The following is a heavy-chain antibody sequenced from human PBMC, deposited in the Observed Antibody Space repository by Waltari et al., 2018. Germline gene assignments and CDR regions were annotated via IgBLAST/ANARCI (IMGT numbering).Heavy chain of an antibody. J-gene: IGHJ5*02. CDR3: AKDYYGSGSRNNWFDP. D-gene: IGHD3-10*01. CDR1: GFTFDDYA. CDR2: ISWNSGSI. V-gene: IGHV3-9*01. Sequence: EVQLVESGGGLVQPGRSLRLSCAASGFTFDDYAMHWVRQAPGKGLEWVSGISWNSGSIGYADSVKGRFTISRDNAKNSLYLQMNSLRAEDTALYYCAKDYYGSGSRNNWFDPWGQGTLVTVSS.